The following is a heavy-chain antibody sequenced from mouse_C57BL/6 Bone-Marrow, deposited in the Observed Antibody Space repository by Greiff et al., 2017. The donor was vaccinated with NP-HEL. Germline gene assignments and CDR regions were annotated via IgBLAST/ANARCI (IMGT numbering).Heavy chain of an antibody. Sequence: EVKVVESGGGLVQPGGSMKLSCAASGFTFSDAWMDWVRQSPEKGLEWVADIRNKANNHETYYAESVKGRFTISRDDSKSSVYLQMNSLRAEDTGIYYCTRPTGTGDYWGQGTTLTVSS. J-gene: IGHJ2*01. CDR1: GFTFSDAW. CDR3: TRPTGTGDY. V-gene: IGHV6-6*01. D-gene: IGHD4-1*01. CDR2: IRNKANNHET.